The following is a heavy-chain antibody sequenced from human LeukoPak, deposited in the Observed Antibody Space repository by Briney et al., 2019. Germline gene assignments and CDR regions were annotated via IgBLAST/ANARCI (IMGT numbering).Heavy chain of an antibody. D-gene: IGHD2-8*01. CDR1: GGSISSDAYY. J-gene: IGHJ4*02. V-gene: IGHV4-39*07. Sequence: SETLSLTCTVSGGSISSDAYYWGWIRQPPGKGLEWIGTIYYTGSTYYNPSLKSRVTISLDTSKNQFSLKLSSVTAADTAVYYYARGYCTNAVCSLGPTQAWGQGTLVTVSS. CDR3: ARGYCTNAVCSLGPTQA. CDR2: IYYTGST.